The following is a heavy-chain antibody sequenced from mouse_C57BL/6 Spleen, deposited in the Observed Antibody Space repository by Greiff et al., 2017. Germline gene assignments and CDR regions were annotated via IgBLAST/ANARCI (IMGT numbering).Heavy chain of an antibody. D-gene: IGHD4-1*01. CDR1: GFTFSSYG. J-gene: IGHJ2*01. Sequence: EVQLVESGGDLVKPGGSLKLSCAASGFTFSSYGMSWVRQTPDKRLEWVATISSGGSYTYYPDSVKGRFTISRDNAKNTLYLQMSSLKSEDTAMYYCARESWDAFDYWGQGTTLTVSS. CDR3: ARESWDAFDY. V-gene: IGHV5-6*01. CDR2: ISSGGSYT.